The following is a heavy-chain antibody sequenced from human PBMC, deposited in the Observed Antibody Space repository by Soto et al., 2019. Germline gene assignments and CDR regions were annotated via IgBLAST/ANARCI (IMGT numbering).Heavy chain of an antibody. CDR2: ISAYNGNT. J-gene: IGHJ5*02. D-gene: IGHD6-13*01. Sequence: ASVKVSCTASGYTFTSYGISWVRQAPGQGLEWMGWISAYNGNTNYAQKLQGRVTMTTDTSTSTAYMELRSLRSDDTAVYYCAAAVVKTVLQPNWFDPWGQGTPVTVSS. V-gene: IGHV1-18*01. CDR1: GYTFTSYG. CDR3: AAAVVKTVLQPNWFDP.